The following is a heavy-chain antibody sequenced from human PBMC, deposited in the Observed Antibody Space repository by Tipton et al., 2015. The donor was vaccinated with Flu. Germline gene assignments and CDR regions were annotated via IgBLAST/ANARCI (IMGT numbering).Heavy chain of an antibody. CDR2: IYNSQYT. D-gene: IGHD2-2*01. J-gene: IGHJ4*02. Sequence: TLYLTCTVSGGSLSSYYWNWIRQPPGKGLEWIGYIYNSQYTKYNPSLRSRVTISTDTSKNQFPLQLKSVTAADTAVYYCARDPSLGMPDYFDYWGQGTLVTASS. CDR1: GGSLSSYY. CDR3: ARDPSLGMPDYFDY. V-gene: IGHV4-59*12.